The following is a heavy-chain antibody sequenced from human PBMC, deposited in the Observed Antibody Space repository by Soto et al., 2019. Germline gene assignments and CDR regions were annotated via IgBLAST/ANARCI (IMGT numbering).Heavy chain of an antibody. Sequence: QVQLVQSGAEVKKPGASVKVSCKASGYTFTSYGISWVRQAPGQGLEWMGWISAYNGNTNYAQKLQGRVTMTTDPPTSTAYMEPRSLRSDDTAVYYWAANYYDSSGYYPRGSYYYYGMDVWGQGTTVTVSS. CDR2: ISAYNGNT. CDR1: GYTFTSYG. D-gene: IGHD3-22*01. J-gene: IGHJ6*02. V-gene: IGHV1-18*04. CDR3: AANYYDSSGYYPRGSYYYYGMDV.